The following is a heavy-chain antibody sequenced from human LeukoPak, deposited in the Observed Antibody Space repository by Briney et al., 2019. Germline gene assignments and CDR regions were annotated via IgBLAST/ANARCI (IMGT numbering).Heavy chain of an antibody. Sequence: GGSLRLSCAASGFTFSSFWMRWVRQAPGKGLEWVANIKQDGSEKYYVDSVKGRFTIPRDNAKNSLYLQMNSLRAEDTAVYYCARDRGSGSKDYWGQGTLVTVSS. CDR3: ARDRGSGSKDY. J-gene: IGHJ4*02. V-gene: IGHV3-7*01. CDR1: GFTFSSFW. D-gene: IGHD3-22*01. CDR2: IKQDGSEK.